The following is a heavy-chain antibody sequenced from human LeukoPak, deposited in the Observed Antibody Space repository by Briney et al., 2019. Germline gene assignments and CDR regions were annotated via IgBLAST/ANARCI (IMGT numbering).Heavy chain of an antibody. J-gene: IGHJ6*03. CDR2: ISSSGGTI. Sequence: KPGGSLRLSCAASGFTFSDYYMSWIRQAPGKGLEWVSYISSSGGTIYYADSVKGRFTISRDNAKNSLYLQMNSLRAEDTAVYYCARDRVVPAAILHYYYYYMDVWGKGTTVTVSS. CDR3: ARDRVVPAAILHYYYYYMDV. V-gene: IGHV3-11*01. D-gene: IGHD2-2*01. CDR1: GFTFSDYY.